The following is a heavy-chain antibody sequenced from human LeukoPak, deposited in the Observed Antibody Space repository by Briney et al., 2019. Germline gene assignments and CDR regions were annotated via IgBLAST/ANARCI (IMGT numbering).Heavy chain of an antibody. Sequence: GESLKISCQGSGSIFTSYWTGWVRQLPGKGREWMGIIYPGDSDTRYSPSFQGQVTISADKSISTAYLQWSSLKASDTAMYYCASLPGMDVWGQGTTVTVSS. CDR2: IYPGDSDT. V-gene: IGHV5-51*01. CDR3: ASLPGMDV. CDR1: GSIFTSYW. J-gene: IGHJ6*02.